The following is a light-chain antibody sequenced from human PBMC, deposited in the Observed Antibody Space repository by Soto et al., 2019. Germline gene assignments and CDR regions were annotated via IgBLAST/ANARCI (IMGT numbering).Light chain of an antibody. Sequence: EGVLTQSPATLSLSTGERATLSCRASQSVSNNYLAWYQQKPGQAPRLLIYGASNRATGIPDRFSGSGSGTDFTLTISRLEPEDFAVYYCQQYGSSGTFGQGTKVDIK. V-gene: IGKV3-20*01. CDR1: QSVSNNY. CDR3: QQYGSSGT. J-gene: IGKJ1*01. CDR2: GAS.